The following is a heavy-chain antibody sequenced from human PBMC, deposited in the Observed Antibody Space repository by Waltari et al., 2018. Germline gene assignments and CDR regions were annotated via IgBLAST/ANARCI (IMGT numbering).Heavy chain of an antibody. J-gene: IGHJ6*02. D-gene: IGHD5-12*01. CDR2: IYHSGST. CDR3: ARGYIMND. CDR1: GYSISRGYF. V-gene: IGHV4-38-2*01. Sequence: QVQLQESGPGLVKPSETLSLTCVVPGYSISRGYFWGWIRQPPGKGLEWIGNIYHSGSTYYNPSLKSRVTMSMDTSKNQFSLKLSSVTAADTAVYFCARGYIMNDWGQGTTVTVSS.